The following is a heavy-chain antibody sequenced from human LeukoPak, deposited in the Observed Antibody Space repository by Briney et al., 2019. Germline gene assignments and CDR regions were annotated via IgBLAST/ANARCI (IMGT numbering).Heavy chain of an antibody. Sequence: SETLSLTCTVSGGSISSSTYYWGWIRQPPGKGLEWIGTIYYRGSTYYNPSLKSRVTISVDTSKNQFSLKLSSVTAADTAVYYCASSPFSGIRRKPIHWYFDLWGRGTLVTVSS. V-gene: IGHV4-39*07. J-gene: IGHJ2*01. D-gene: IGHD3-10*01. CDR2: IYYRGST. CDR3: ASSPFSGIRRKPIHWYFDL. CDR1: GGSISSSTYY.